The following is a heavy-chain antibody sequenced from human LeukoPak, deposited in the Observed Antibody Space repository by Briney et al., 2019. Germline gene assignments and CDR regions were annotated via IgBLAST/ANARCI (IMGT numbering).Heavy chain of an antibody. CDR2: ISNIVDTI. V-gene: IGHV3-48*04. J-gene: IGHJ6*04. CDR1: GFIFSSHS. D-gene: IGHD3-10*02. CDR3: AELGITMIGGV. Sequence: GGSLRLSCAASGFIFSSHSMNWVRQAPGEGLEWVSYISNIVDTIYYADSVKGRFTISRDNAKNSLYLQMNSLRAEDTAVYYCAELGITMIGGVWGKGTTVTISS.